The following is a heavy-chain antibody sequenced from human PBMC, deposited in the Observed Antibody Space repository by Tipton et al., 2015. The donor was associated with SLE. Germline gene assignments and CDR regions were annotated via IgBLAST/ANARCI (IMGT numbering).Heavy chain of an antibody. CDR3: ARSGGAGDLEY. V-gene: IGHV3-74*01. CDR1: GFAFSCHW. CDR2: INSDGSSI. Sequence: SLRLSCAASGFAFSCHWMHWVRQAPGKGLVWVSHINSDGSSIRYADSMKGRFIISRDNAKNTLYLQMNSLRAEDTAVYYCARSGGAGDLEYWGQGTLVTVSS. D-gene: IGHD3-16*01. J-gene: IGHJ4*02.